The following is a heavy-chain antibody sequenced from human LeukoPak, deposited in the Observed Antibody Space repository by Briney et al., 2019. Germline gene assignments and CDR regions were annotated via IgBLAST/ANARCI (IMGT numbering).Heavy chain of an antibody. D-gene: IGHD3-22*01. Sequence: SQTLSLTCTVSGGSISSGDYYWSWIRQPPGKGLEWIGYIYYSGSTYYNPSLKSRLTISVDTSKNQFSLKLSSVTAADTAVYYCARESSYYDSSGYTYWGQGTLVTVSS. J-gene: IGHJ4*02. CDR3: ARESSYYDSSGYTY. CDR1: GGSISSGDYY. CDR2: IYYSGST. V-gene: IGHV4-30-4*01.